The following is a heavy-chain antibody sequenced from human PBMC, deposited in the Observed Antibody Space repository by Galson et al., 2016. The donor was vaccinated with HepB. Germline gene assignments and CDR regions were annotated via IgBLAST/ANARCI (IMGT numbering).Heavy chain of an antibody. V-gene: IGHV3-33*01. CDR3: ARDLHDYVWGTSRLIFYGVDV. D-gene: IGHD3-16*02. CDR2: ILYDGSKK. J-gene: IGHJ6*02. Sequence: SLRLSCAASGFTFSRYGMHWVRQAPGKGLEWVAVILYDGSKKYYADSVKGRFTIYRDNSQNTLSLQMNSLRGEDTAVYYCARDLHDYVWGTSRLIFYGVDVWGQGTTVIVSS. CDR1: GFTFSRYG.